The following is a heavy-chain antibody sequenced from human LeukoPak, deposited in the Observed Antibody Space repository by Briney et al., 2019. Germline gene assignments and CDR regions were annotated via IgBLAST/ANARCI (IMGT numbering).Heavy chain of an antibody. D-gene: IGHD3-9*01. Sequence: GSLRLSCAASGFTISGNYMTWVRQAPGKGLEWVSVIYGGGSTYYADSVKGRFTISRHDSENTVYLQMNSLRPEDTAVYYCASTRVTIQETTQNWSQGTLVTVSS. J-gene: IGHJ4*02. CDR1: GFTISGNY. V-gene: IGHV3-53*04. CDR3: ASTRVTIQETTQN. CDR2: IYGGGST.